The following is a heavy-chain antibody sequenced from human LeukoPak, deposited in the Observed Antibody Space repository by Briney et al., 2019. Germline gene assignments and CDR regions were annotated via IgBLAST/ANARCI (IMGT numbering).Heavy chain of an antibody. Sequence: ASVTVSCMASGYTFTSYGISWVRQAPGQGLEWMGWISAYNGNTNYAQKFQGRVTMTRDMFANTVYTELSSLRSEDTAVYYCTTRPLKKWGKDYGAEGTLVTVSS. CDR3: TTRPLKKWGKDY. CDR1: GYTFTSYG. CDR2: ISAYNGNT. V-gene: IGHV1-18*01. D-gene: IGHD3-16*01. J-gene: IGHJ4*02.